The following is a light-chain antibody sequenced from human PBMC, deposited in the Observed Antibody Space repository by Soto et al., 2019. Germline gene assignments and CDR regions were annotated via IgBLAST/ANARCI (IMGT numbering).Light chain of an antibody. CDR2: TAA. CDR3: QQSYNTLMYT. J-gene: IGKJ2*01. V-gene: IGKV1-39*01. Sequence: DIQMTQSPSSLSASVGDRVTITCRASQSITTYLNWYQQKPGKAPKLLIYTAAILQSGGPSRFSGSGSRRDFTLIISNLQPEEVATYYCQQSYNTLMYTFGQGTKLEIK. CDR1: QSITTY.